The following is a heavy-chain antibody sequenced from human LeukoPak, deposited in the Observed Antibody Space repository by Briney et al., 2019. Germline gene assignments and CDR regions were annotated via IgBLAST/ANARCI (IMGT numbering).Heavy chain of an antibody. Sequence: SDTLSLPCTLCGGFISISSYFWPWIRQPPAKGLERFWCIYYSGITYYTPSLKSRVTISVDTSKNQFSLKLSSVTDADTAVYYCAGDQKYQLLSVRYFDYWGQGTLVTVSS. D-gene: IGHD2-2*01. V-gene: IGHV4-39*07. CDR2: IYYSGIT. CDR1: GGFISISSYF. CDR3: AGDQKYQLLSVRYFDY. J-gene: IGHJ4*02.